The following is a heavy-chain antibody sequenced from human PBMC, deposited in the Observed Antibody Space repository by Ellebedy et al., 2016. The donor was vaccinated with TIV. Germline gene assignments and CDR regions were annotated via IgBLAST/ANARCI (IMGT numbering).Heavy chain of an antibody. Sequence: ASVKVSXXASGYTFTSFDISWVRQATGQGLEWMGWMNPNSGNTVYAQKFQGRVTMTRNTSMSTAYMELSSLRSEDTAVYYCARGSVLIGIAVAGPDAFDIWGQGTMVTISS. V-gene: IGHV1-8*01. CDR1: GYTFTSFD. CDR2: MNPNSGNT. J-gene: IGHJ3*02. D-gene: IGHD6-19*01. CDR3: ARGSVLIGIAVAGPDAFDI.